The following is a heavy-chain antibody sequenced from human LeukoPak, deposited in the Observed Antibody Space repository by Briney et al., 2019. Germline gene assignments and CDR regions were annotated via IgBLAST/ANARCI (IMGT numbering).Heavy chain of an antibody. D-gene: IGHD2-2*03. CDR3: AKGADLDLVVVPAVRH. CDR1: GFTFSSYA. V-gene: IGHV3-23*01. CDR2: ISGSGETP. J-gene: IGHJ4*02. Sequence: GGSLRLSCAASGFTFSSYAMNWVRHAPGKGLEWVSSISGSGETPYYADSLKGRFTISRDNFKNTLYLQMNSLRAEDTALYYCAKGADLDLVVVPAVRHWGQGTLVTVSS.